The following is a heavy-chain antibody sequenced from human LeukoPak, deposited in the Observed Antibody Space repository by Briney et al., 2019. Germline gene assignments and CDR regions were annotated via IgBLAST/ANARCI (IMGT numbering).Heavy chain of an antibody. D-gene: IGHD6-25*01. CDR1: GGSISSYY. J-gene: IGHJ4*02. CDR3: ARERQRRFDY. Sequence: SETLSLTCTVSGGSISSYYWSWNRQPPGKGLEWIGYIYYSGSTNYNPSLKSRVTISVDTSKNQFSLKLSSVTAADTAVYYCARERQRRFDYWGQGTLVTVSS. V-gene: IGHV4-59*01. CDR2: IYYSGST.